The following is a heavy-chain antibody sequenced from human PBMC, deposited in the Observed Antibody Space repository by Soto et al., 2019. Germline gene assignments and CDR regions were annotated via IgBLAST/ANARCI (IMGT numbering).Heavy chain of an antibody. Sequence: QVQLVESGGGVVQPEKSLRLSCATSGFTFSTYPLHWVRQAPGKGLEWLALISSDGNNTYYADSVKGRFTISRDSSKNTFFLHMTSLRAEDTAVYDCARDFIPPLILMVSVPTSAGYNYGMDVWGQGTTVTVSS. D-gene: IGHD2-8*01. CDR2: ISSDGNNT. CDR3: ARDFIPPLILMVSVPTSAGYNYGMDV. V-gene: IGHV3-30-3*01. CDR1: GFTFSTYP. J-gene: IGHJ6*02.